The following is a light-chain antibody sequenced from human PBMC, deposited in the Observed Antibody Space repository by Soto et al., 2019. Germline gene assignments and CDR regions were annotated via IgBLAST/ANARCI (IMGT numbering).Light chain of an antibody. CDR3: QQYNSYSFT. J-gene: IGKJ3*01. CDR2: AAS. Sequence: DIQMTQSPSTLSASVGDRVTITCRASQSINSWLAWYQQKPGKAPRLLIYAASSLESGVPSRFSGSGSGTEFTLTISSLQPDDFATYYCQQYNSYSFTFGPGTKVDIK. CDR1: QSINSW. V-gene: IGKV1-5*01.